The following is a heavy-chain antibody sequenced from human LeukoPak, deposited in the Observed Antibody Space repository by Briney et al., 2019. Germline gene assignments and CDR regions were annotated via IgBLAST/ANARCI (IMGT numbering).Heavy chain of an antibody. D-gene: IGHD3-10*01. CDR3: ARGGPLWFGELPQVDY. CDR1: GYTLTSYD. Sequence: ASVKVSCKASGYTLTSYDINWVRQATGQGLELMGWRNPNSGNTGYAQKFRCRVTMTRNTAISTAYMELSSLRSEDTAVYYCARGGPLWFGELPQVDYWGQGTLVTVSS. V-gene: IGHV1-8*01. J-gene: IGHJ4*02. CDR2: RNPNSGNT.